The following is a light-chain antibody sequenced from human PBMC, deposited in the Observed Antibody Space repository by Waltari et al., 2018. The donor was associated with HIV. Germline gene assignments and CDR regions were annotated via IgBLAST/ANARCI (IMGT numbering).Light chain of an antibody. CDR3: QQYFRIPPT. CDR1: RSILHSSDNRNY. J-gene: IGKJ4*01. CDR2: WAS. Sequence: IVMTQSPDSLPVSLGERATINCTSSRSILHSSDNRNYLAWYQQKPRQPPKLLISWASTRESGVPDRFSGSGSGTASTLTITRLQAEDVAVYHCQQYFRIPPTFGGGTKVEIK. V-gene: IGKV4-1*01.